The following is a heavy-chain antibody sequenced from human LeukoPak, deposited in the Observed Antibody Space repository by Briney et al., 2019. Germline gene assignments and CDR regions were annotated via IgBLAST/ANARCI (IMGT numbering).Heavy chain of an antibody. D-gene: IGHD5-24*01. CDR1: GYTFTSYY. V-gene: IGHV1-69*06. CDR2: IIPIFGTA. Sequence: ASVKVSCKASGYTFTSYYMHWVRQAPGQGLEWMGGIIPIFGTANYAQKFQGRVTITADKSTSTAYMELSSLRSEDTAVYYCAWERSGGRLLQSLAYWGQGTLVTVSS. CDR3: AWERSGGRLLQSLAY. J-gene: IGHJ4*02.